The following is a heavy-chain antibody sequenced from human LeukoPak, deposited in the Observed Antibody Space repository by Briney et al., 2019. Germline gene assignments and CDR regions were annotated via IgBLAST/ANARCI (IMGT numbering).Heavy chain of an antibody. D-gene: IGHD2-2*01. CDR2: INPNSGGT. J-gene: IGHJ3*02. Sequence: ASVKVSCKASGYTFTGYYMHWVRQAPGQGLEWMGRINPNSGGTNYAQKFQGRVTMTRDTSISTAYMELSRLRSDDTAVYYCARSDIVVVPAAFYAFDIRGQGTMVTVSS. CDR3: ARSDIVVVPAAFYAFDI. V-gene: IGHV1-2*06. CDR1: GYTFTGYY.